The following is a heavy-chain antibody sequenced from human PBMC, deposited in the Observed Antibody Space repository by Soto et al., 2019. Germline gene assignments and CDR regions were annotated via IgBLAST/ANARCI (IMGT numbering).Heavy chain of an antibody. CDR1: GGSVSSGSYY. CDR2: IYYSVST. D-gene: IGHD2-21*02. Sequence: SETRSLTCTVSGGSVSSGSYYWSWILQPPGKGLEWIGYIYYSVSTNYNPSLKSRVTISVDTSKNQFSLKLSSVTAADTAVYYCARCGGGDCSVFDYGGQGPLVTSPQ. J-gene: IGHJ4*02. CDR3: ARCGGGDCSVFDY. V-gene: IGHV4-61*01.